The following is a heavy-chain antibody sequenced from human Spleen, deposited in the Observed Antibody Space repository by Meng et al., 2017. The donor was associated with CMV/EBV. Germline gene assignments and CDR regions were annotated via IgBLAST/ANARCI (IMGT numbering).Heavy chain of an antibody. CDR3: ARVVGGSYYKGGWFDP. CDR2: IIPILGIA. J-gene: IGHJ5*02. D-gene: IGHD1-26*01. V-gene: IGHV1-69*10. CDR1: GTLSSYA. Sequence: GTLSSYAISWVRQAPGQGLEWMGGIIPILGIANYAQKFQGRVTITADKSTSTAYMELSSLRSEDTAVYYCARVVGGSYYKGGWFDPWGQGTLVTVSS.